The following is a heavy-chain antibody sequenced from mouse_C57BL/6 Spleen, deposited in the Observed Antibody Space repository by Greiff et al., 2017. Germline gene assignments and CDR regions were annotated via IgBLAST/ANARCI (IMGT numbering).Heavy chain of an antibody. V-gene: IGHV2-2*01. CDR1: GFSLTSYG. D-gene: IGHD1-1*01. CDR2: IWSGGST. CDR3: ARTGYYYGSSYWYFDV. Sequence: QVQLQQSGPGLVQPSQRLSITCTVSGFSLTSYGVHWVRQSPGKGLEWLGGIWSGGSTDYNAAFISRLSISKDNSKSQVFFKMNRLQAYDTAIYYCARTGYYYGSSYWYFDVWGTGTTVTVSS. J-gene: IGHJ1*03.